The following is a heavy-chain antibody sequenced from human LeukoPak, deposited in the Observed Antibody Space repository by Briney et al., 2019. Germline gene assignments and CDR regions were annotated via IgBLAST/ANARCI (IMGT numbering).Heavy chain of an antibody. Sequence: GGSLRLSCAASGFTFSSYAMHWVRQAPGKGLEWVAVISYDGSNKYYADSVKGRFTISRDNSKNTLYLQMNSLRAEDTAVYYCARDADSALGYCGGGSCYSGGFDYWGQGTLVTVSS. J-gene: IGHJ4*02. CDR3: ARDADSALGYCGGGSCYSGGFDY. D-gene: IGHD2-15*01. V-gene: IGHV3-30*04. CDR2: ISYDGSNK. CDR1: GFTFSSYA.